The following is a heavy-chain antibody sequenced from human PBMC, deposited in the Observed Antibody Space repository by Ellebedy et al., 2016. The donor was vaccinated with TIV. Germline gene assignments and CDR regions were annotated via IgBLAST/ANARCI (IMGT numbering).Heavy chain of an antibody. D-gene: IGHD3-22*01. V-gene: IGHV4-59*08. CDR1: GGSISSYF. J-gene: IGHJ4*02. CDR2: VYYSGST. Sequence: MPGGSLRLSCTVSGGSISSYFWSWVRQPPGKGLEWIGYVYYSGSTKYNPSLKSRVTISVDASENQFSLKLNSVTAADTAVYYCARQYNYGTSGYYVDYWGQGTLLTVSS. CDR3: ARQYNYGTSGYYVDY.